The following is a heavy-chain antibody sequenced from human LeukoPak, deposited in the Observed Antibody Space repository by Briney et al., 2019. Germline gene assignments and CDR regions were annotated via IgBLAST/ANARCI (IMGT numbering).Heavy chain of an antibody. D-gene: IGHD6-19*01. Sequence: PGGSLRLSCAASGFTFSSYWMNWVRQAPGKGLEWVSSISSSGTYKYYADSLEGRITISRDNGKNSLFLQVNSLRAEDTAVYYCARDYSSGWYHFDYWGQGILVTVSS. CDR2: ISSSGTYK. J-gene: IGHJ4*02. CDR3: ARDYSSGWYHFDY. V-gene: IGHV3-21*01. CDR1: GFTFSSYW.